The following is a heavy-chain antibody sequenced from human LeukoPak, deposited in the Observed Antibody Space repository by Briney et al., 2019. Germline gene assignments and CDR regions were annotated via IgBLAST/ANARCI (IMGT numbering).Heavy chain of an antibody. D-gene: IGHD3-3*01. CDR1: RDSVSSNSAA. CDR3: AREFDFWSGYIDY. CDR2: TYYRSKWYN. Sequence: SQTLSLTCAISRDSVSSNSAAWNRIRQSPSRGLEWLGRTYYRSKWYNDYAVSVKSRITINPDTSKNQFSLQLNSVTPEDTAVYYCAREFDFWSGYIDYWGQGTLVTVSS. J-gene: IGHJ4*02. V-gene: IGHV6-1*01.